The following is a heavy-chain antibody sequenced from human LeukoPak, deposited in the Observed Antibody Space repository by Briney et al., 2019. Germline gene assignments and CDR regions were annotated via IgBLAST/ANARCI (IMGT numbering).Heavy chain of an antibody. CDR1: GFTFSSYS. CDR3: ARGPGMNAFDI. CDR2: ISSSSSTI. D-gene: IGHD1-14*01. Sequence: GGSLRLSCAASGFTFSSYSMNWVRQAPGKGLEWVSYISSSSSTIYYADSVKGRFTISRDNAKNSLYLQMNSLRAEDTAVYYCARGPGMNAFDIWGQGTMVTVSS. J-gene: IGHJ3*02. V-gene: IGHV3-48*01.